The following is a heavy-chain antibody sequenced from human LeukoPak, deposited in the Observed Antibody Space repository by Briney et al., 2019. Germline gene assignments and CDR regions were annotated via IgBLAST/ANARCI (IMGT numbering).Heavy chain of an antibody. CDR1: GYSLSSGYY. J-gene: IGHJ4*02. CDR3: ARMAVAIDY. V-gene: IGHV4-38-2*01. Sequence: SETLSLTCAVSGYSLSSGYYWAWIRQPPGKGLECIASIYHRGSTYYNPSLETRVTISVVTSKSQFSLKLSSETAAGTAVYYCARMAVAIDYWGQGTLVTVSS. D-gene: IGHD4-23*01. CDR2: IYHRGST.